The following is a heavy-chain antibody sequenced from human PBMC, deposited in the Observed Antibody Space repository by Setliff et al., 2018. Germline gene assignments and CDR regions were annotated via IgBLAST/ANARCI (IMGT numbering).Heavy chain of an antibody. CDR3: ARGSIVGPTRGDFDF. CDR2: IIPITGTT. V-gene: IGHV1-69*16. J-gene: IGHJ4*02. Sequence: SVKVSCKASGGTLTTFTTCSLIWVRQAPGQGLEWMGGIIPITGTTNYAQRFQGRITISTDESSSTVYMEMSRLKSEDTAVYYCARGSIVGPTRGDFDFWGLGTLVTVSS. D-gene: IGHD1-26*01. CDR1: GGTLTTFT.